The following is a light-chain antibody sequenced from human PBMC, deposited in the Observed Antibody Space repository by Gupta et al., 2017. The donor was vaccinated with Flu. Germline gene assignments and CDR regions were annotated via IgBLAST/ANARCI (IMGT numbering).Light chain of an antibody. CDR1: ALPKQY. J-gene: IGLJ3*02. CDR2: KDS. V-gene: IGLV3-25*02. CDR3: QSADASGTYWV. Sequence: SYALTQPPSVSVSPGQTARITCSGDALPKQYTYWYQQKPGQAPVVVIFKDSERPSGIPERFSGSNSGTTATLTISGVQAEEEADYYCQSADASGTYWVFGGGTKLTVL.